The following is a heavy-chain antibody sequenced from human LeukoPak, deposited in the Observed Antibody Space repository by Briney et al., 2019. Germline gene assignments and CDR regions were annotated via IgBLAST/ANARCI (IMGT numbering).Heavy chain of an antibody. CDR3: AREPVYYDSSGYYPSDY. CDR1: GGSISSGDYY. D-gene: IGHD3-22*01. J-gene: IGHJ4*02. CDR2: IHYSGST. Sequence: SQTLSLTCTVSGGSISSGDYYWSWIRQPPGKGLEWIGYIHYSGSTYYNPSLKSRVTISVDTSKNQFSLKLSSVTAADTAVYYCAREPVYYDSSGYYPSDYWGQGTLVTVSS. V-gene: IGHV4-30-4*01.